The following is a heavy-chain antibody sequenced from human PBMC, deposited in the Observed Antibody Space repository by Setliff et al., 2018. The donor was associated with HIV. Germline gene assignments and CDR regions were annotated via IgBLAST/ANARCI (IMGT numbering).Heavy chain of an antibody. CDR2: INPSGGHT. D-gene: IGHD2-15*01. CDR3: ALSEYCSGGSCSRKNWFAL. Sequence: ASVKVSCKTSDYTFTNYGIYWVRQAPGQGLEWMGIINPSGGHTDYAAQKFQGRVTMTRDTSTSTVYMELSSLTSEDTALYYCALSEYCSGGSCSRKNWFALWGQGTLVTVSS. J-gene: IGHJ5*02. CDR1: DYTFTNYG. V-gene: IGHV1-46*01.